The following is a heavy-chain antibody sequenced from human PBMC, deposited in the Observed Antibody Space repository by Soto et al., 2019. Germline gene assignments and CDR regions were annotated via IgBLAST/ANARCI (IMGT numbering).Heavy chain of an antibody. J-gene: IGHJ4*02. CDR1: GGSISSSSYY. V-gene: IGHV4-39*01. CDR2: IYYSGST. Sequence: QLQLQESGPGLVKPSETLSLTSTVSGGSISSSSYYWGWIRQPPGKGLEWIGSIYYSGSTYYNPSLKSRVTISVDTSKNQFSLKLSSVTAADTAVYYCARGETYYDFWSGYYTGVVSFDYWGQGTLVTVSS. D-gene: IGHD3-3*01. CDR3: ARGETYYDFWSGYYTGVVSFDY.